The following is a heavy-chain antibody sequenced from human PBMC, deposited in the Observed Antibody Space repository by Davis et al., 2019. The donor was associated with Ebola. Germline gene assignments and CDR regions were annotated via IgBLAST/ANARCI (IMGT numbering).Heavy chain of an antibody. V-gene: IGHV3-23*01. Sequence: GESLKISCTASEFSFSIYAMSWVRQAPGKGLEWVSAISGGGVTADYTDSVRGRFTISRDNSKNTLFLQMNSLRAEDTAVYYCAKEKVSGSSYYIDSWGQGTLVTVSS. CDR1: EFSFSIYA. D-gene: IGHD3-10*01. CDR3: AKEKVSGSSYYIDS. CDR2: ISGGGVTA. J-gene: IGHJ4*02.